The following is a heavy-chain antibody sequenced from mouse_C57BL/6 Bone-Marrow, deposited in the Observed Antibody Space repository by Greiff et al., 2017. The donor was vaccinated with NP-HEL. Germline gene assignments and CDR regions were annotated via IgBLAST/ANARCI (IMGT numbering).Heavy chain of an antibody. CDR1: GFTFTDDY. Sequence: VQLQQSGAELVRPGASVKLSCTASGFTFTDDYMHWVKQRPEQGLEWIGWIDPENGDTEYASKFQGKATITADTSSNTAYLQLSSLTSEDTAVYYCTRPYVDYWGQGTSVTVSS. CDR3: TRPYVDY. V-gene: IGHV14-4*01. J-gene: IGHJ4*01. CDR2: IDPENGDT. D-gene: IGHD1-1*01.